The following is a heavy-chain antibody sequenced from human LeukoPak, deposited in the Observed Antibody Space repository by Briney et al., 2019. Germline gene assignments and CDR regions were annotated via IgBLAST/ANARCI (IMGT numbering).Heavy chain of an antibody. CDR2: IKGYESST. V-gene: IGHV3-74*01. D-gene: IGHD3-3*02. Sequence: GGSLRLSCVASGFTFSSYWMYWVRQAPGKGLVGVSRIKGYESSTIYADSVEGRFTISRDNAKNTVYLQINSLRAEDTAVYSCARDVSASWLNWFDPWGQGTPVTVSP. CDR3: ARDVSASWLNWFDP. CDR1: GFTFSSYW. J-gene: IGHJ5*02.